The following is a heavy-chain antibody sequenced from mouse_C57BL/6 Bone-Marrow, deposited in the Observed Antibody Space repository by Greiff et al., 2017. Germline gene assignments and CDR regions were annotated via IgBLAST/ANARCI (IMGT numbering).Heavy chain of an antibody. V-gene: IGHV1-69*01. D-gene: IGHD4-1*01. Sequence: VQLQQPGAELVMPGASVKLSCKASGYTFTSYWMHWVKQRPGQGLEWIGEIDPSDSYTNYNQKFKGKSTLTVDKSSSTAYMQLSSLTSEDSAVYYCARGGDWDRFDYWGQGTTLTVSS. CDR3: ARGGDWDRFDY. CDR2: IDPSDSYT. J-gene: IGHJ2*01. CDR1: GYTFTSYW.